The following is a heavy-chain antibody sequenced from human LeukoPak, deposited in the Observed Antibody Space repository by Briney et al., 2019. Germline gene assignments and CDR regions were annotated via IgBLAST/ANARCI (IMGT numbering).Heavy chain of an antibody. D-gene: IGHD4-23*01. Sequence: XXRQAPXKXLEWVANIKQXGSQYNYLDTVKGRFTISRDNAKNSLYLQMNSLRAEDTAIYFCARNLNYPDGGSSFDFDYWGQGTLVTVSS. V-gene: IGHV3-7*03. CDR3: ARNLNYPDGGSSFDFDY. J-gene: IGHJ4*02. CDR2: IKQXGSQY.